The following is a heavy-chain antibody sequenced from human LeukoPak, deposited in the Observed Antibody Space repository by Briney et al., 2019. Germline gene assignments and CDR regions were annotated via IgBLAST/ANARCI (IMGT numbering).Heavy chain of an antibody. CDR2: INLSGGST. D-gene: IGHD6-19*01. Sequence: ASVKVSCKASGYTFTIYYMHWVRQAPGQGLEWMGLINLSGGSTNYAQKFQGRVTMTRDTSTSTVYMELSSLRSEDTAVYYCARDPLSLAVDSNWFDPWGQGTLVTVSS. J-gene: IGHJ5*02. CDR1: GYTFTIYY. CDR3: ARDPLSLAVDSNWFDP. V-gene: IGHV1-46*01.